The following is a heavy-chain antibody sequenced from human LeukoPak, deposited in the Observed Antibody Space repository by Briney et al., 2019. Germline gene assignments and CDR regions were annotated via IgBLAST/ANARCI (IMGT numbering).Heavy chain of an antibody. J-gene: IGHJ6*02. CDR3: ASTSTSYYYGMDV. V-gene: IGHV3-7*01. D-gene: IGHD2-2*01. Sequence: GGSLRLSCAASGLTFSDYWMTWVRQAPGKGLEWVANIKQDGSEKYYVDSVKGRFTISRDNTKNTLYLQMNSLRAEDTAVYYCASTSTSYYYGMDVWGQGTTVIVSS. CDR1: GLTFSDYW. CDR2: IKQDGSEK.